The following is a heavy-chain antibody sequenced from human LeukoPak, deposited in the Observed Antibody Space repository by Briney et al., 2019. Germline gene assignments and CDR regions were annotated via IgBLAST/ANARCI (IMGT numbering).Heavy chain of an antibody. V-gene: IGHV4-34*01. D-gene: IGHD1-26*01. Sequence: SETLSLTCAVYGGSFSGYYWSWIRQPPGKGLEWIGEINHSGSTNYNPSLKSRVTISVDTSKNQFSLKLSSVTAADTAVYYCARVEWELHWFDPWGQGTLVTVSS. CDR1: GGSFSGYY. CDR3: ARVEWELHWFDP. J-gene: IGHJ5*02. CDR2: INHSGST.